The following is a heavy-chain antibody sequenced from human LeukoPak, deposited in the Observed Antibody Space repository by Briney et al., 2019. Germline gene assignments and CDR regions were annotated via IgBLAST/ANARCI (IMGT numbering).Heavy chain of an antibody. CDR3: ARRASSGYYYYYMDV. J-gene: IGHJ6*03. D-gene: IGHD6-19*01. CDR2: INDNGIT. V-gene: IGHV4-34*01. CDR1: SEFFTGYY. Sequence: SETLSLTCGVSSEFFTGYYWGWIRQPPGKGLEWIGDINDNGITKYNPTLKSRVTISIDTSKKQFSLKAKSVTAADTAVYYCARRASSGYYYYYMDVWGKGTTVTISS.